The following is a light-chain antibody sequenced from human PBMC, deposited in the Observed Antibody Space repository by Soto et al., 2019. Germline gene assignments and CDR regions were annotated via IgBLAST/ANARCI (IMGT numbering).Light chain of an antibody. CDR3: QQYNSYSRT. V-gene: IGKV1-5*01. CDR1: QFIDSY. J-gene: IGKJ1*01. Sequence: DIQLTQSPTSLSASVGDRVTIACRASQFIDSYLNWYQQKPGKAPNLLIYDASSLERGVPSRFSGSGSGTEFNLTISSLQPDDFATYYCQQYNSYSRTFGQGTKVDIK. CDR2: DAS.